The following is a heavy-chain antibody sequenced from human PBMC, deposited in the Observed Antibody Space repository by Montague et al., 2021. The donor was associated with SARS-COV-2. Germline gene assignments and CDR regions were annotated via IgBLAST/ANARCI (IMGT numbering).Heavy chain of an antibody. J-gene: IGHJ6*02. D-gene: IGHD4-23*01. CDR3: ARSVGMDV. Sequence: SETLSLTCTVSGGSISSYYRSWIRQPPWKGLESIGYIYYSGSTNYNPSLKSRVTISVDTSKNQFSLKLSSVTAADTAVYYCARSVGMDVWGQGTTVTVSS. V-gene: IGHV4-59*01. CDR1: GGSISSYY. CDR2: IYYSGST.